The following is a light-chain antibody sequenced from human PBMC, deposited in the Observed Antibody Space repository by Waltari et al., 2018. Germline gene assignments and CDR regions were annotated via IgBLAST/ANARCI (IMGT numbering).Light chain of an antibody. V-gene: IGLV1-47*01. CDR2: RNN. Sequence: QSVLTQPPSASGTPGQRVTISCSGSRSNLGNNSVSWYQQLPGTAPKLLIYRNNQRPSGVPDRFSGSKSGTSASLAISGLRSEDEADYYCAVWDDSLSGRVFGGGTKVTVL. CDR1: RSNLGNNS. J-gene: IGLJ3*02. CDR3: AVWDDSLSGRV.